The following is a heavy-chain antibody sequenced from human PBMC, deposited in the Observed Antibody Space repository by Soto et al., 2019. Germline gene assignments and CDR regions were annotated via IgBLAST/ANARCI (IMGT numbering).Heavy chain of an antibody. CDR1: GYTFTDYG. Sequence: ASVKVSCKASGYTFTDYGISWVRQAPGQGLEWMGWISTYNGDTNYAQNLQGRVTMTTDTSTSTAYMDLTSLRSDDTAVYYCAREYCSSTSCYGSDFWGQGILVTSPQ. CDR2: ISTYNGDT. CDR3: AREYCSSTSCYGSDF. J-gene: IGHJ4*02. D-gene: IGHD2-2*01. V-gene: IGHV1-18*01.